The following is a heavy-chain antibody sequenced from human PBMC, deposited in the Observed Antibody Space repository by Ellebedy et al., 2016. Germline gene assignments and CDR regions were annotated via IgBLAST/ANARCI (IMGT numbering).Heavy chain of an antibody. J-gene: IGHJ4*02. CDR1: GFTFTNYA. Sequence: GESLKISCEASGFTFTNYAMSWVRQAPGKGLEWVSTIGTGGTFYPDSVKGRFTISRDSSRNTLFLQMDSLRAEDTALYYCAKKHDTSPWVFENWGQGALVTVSS. CDR3: AKKHDTSPWVFEN. D-gene: IGHD6-13*01. CDR2: IGTGGT. V-gene: IGHV3-23*01.